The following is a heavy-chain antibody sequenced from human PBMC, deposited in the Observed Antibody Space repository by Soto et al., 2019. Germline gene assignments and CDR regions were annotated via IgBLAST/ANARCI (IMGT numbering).Heavy chain of an antibody. CDR2: IYYSGST. Sequence: SETLSLTCTVSGGSISSYYWSWIRQPPGKGLEWIGYIYYSGSTNYNPSLKSRVTISVDTSKNQLSLKLSSVTAADTAVYYCARGALTTYFDYWGQGTLVTVS. J-gene: IGHJ4*02. V-gene: IGHV4-59*01. CDR3: ARGALTTYFDY. CDR1: GGSISSYY.